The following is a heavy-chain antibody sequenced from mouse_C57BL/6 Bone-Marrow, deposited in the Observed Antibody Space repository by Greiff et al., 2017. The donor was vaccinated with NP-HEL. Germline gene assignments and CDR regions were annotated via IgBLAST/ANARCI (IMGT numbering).Heavy chain of an antibody. CDR2: IYPGSGST. CDR3: ARIYSKGGNWYFDV. Sequence: QVQLQQPGAELVKPGASVKMSCKASGYTFTSYWITWVKQRPVQGLAWIGDIYPGSGSTNYNEKFKSKATLTVDTSSSTAYMQLSSLTSEDSAVYYCARIYSKGGNWYFDVWGTGTTVTVAS. CDR1: GYTFTSYW. D-gene: IGHD2-5*01. V-gene: IGHV1-55*01. J-gene: IGHJ1*03.